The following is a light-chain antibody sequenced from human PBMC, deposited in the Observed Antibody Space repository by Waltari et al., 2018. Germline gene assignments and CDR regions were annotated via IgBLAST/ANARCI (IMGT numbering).Light chain of an antibody. CDR1: QTLMHTDGKTY. J-gene: IGKJ2*01. CDR2: EVS. V-gene: IGKV2D-29*02. Sequence: DIVMTQTPLSLSVTPGQPASISCKSSQTLMHTDGKTYLYWYVQKTGQSPQILIYEVSNRFTGVPDRFSGSGSGTDFTLKNSRVEAEDVAVYYCMQSIQLPRTFGQGTKLEI. CDR3: MQSIQLPRT.